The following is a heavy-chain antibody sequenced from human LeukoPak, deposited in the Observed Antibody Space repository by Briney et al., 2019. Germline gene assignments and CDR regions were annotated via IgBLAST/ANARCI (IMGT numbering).Heavy chain of an antibody. CDR3: ASYPSWLLVIIIAY. CDR2: ISDTGRRT. Sequence: GGSLRLSCAASGFTFSDYAMSRVRQAAGKGLERVAAISDTGRRTFYADSVKGRFTISRDNSNNTLYLQMNSLRPKDTGVYYCASYPSWLLVIIIAYWGQGTLVTVTS. J-gene: IGHJ4*02. CDR1: GFTFSDYA. D-gene: IGHD3-9*01. V-gene: IGHV3-23*01.